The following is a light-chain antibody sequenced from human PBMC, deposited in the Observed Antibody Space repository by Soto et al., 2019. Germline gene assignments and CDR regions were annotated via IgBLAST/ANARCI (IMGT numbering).Light chain of an antibody. J-gene: IGKJ1*01. Sequence: DIQMTQSPSTLSASVGDRVPITCRASQSIRSWLAWYQHKPGKAPKLLIYDASSLESGVPSRFSGSGSGTEFTLTISSLQPDDFATYYCHQYNNYSWTFGQGTKVDI. V-gene: IGKV1-5*01. CDR1: QSIRSW. CDR3: HQYNNYSWT. CDR2: DAS.